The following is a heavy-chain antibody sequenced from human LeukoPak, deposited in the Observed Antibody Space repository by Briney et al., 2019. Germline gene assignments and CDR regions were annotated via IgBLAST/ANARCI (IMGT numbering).Heavy chain of an antibody. D-gene: IGHD6-19*01. CDR1: GFTFSSSA. Sequence: GGSLRLSCAASGFTFSSSAMSWVRQAPGKGLEWVSYISGTSNTIYYADSVKGRFTVSRDNAKNSLYLQMNSLRAEDTAIYYCARDLGSYSSGWYMGFDYWGQGTLVTVSS. V-gene: IGHV3-48*01. CDR2: ISGTSNTI. CDR3: ARDLGSYSSGWYMGFDY. J-gene: IGHJ4*02.